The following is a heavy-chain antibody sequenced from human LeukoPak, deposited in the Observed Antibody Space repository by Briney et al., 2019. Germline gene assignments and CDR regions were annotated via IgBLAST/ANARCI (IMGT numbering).Heavy chain of an antibody. Sequence: PGGSLRLSCAVSGFTVSSYSMHWVRQAPGKGLEWVAVMSHDGTNKYYADSVKGRFTISRDNSKNTLYLQMNNLRAQDTAVYYCARAGGITMIREVKVLNAFDIWGQGTMVTVSS. V-gene: IGHV3-30-3*01. CDR1: GFTVSSYS. CDR3: ARAGGITMIREVKVLNAFDI. CDR2: MSHDGTNK. J-gene: IGHJ3*02. D-gene: IGHD3-22*01.